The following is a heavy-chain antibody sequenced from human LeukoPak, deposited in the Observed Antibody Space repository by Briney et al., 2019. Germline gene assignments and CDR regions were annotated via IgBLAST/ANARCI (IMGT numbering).Heavy chain of an antibody. V-gene: IGHV3-48*03. CDR2: ISSSGRTM. CDR1: GFNFSNYE. J-gene: IGHJ4*02. CDR3: ARGGDSSGYYVDY. D-gene: IGHD3-22*01. Sequence: GGSLRLSCAASGFNFSNYEMNWVRQAPGRGLEWVSYISSSGRTMYYADSVKGRFTISRDNAKNSLYLQLNSLRGEDTAIYYCARGGDSSGYYVDYWGQGTLVTVSS.